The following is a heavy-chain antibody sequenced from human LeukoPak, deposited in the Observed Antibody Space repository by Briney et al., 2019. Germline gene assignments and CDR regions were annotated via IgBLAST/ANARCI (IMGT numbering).Heavy chain of an antibody. CDR2: INHSGST. D-gene: IGHD5-12*01. V-gene: IGHV4-34*01. J-gene: IGHJ6*04. Sequence: PSGTLSLTCAVYGGSFSGYYWSWIRQPPGKGLEWIGEINHSGSTNYNPSLKSRVTISVDTSKNQFSLKLSSVTAADTAVYYCARLRGVYSGYDSVWGKGTTVTVSS. CDR1: GGSFSGYY. CDR3: ARLRGVYSGYDSV.